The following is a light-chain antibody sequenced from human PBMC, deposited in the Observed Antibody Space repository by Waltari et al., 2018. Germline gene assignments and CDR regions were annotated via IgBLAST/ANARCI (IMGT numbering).Light chain of an antibody. Sequence: DIQMTQSPSSLSASVGDTVTVTCRASQNIRTHLTWYPQKPATAPKLLIYAASTLHRGVPSRFSASASGTDFTLTVTNLQPDDFAVYFCQQSFSSPWTFGQGTRV. CDR1: QNIRTH. CDR2: AAS. J-gene: IGKJ1*01. V-gene: IGKV1-39*01. CDR3: QQSFSSPWT.